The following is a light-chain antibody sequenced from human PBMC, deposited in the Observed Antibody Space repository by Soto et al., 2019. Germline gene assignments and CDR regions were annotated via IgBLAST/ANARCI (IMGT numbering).Light chain of an antibody. V-gene: IGKV1-12*01. CDR1: RGINNW. J-gene: IGKJ5*01. Sequence: DIQMTQSPSSLSASVGDRVTITCRASRGINNWLAWYQQKPGKAPNLLIYAASSLQGGDPSRFSGSESGTDFTLTISSVQAEDFATYYCQQTETFPVTFGQRTRLEIK. CDR3: QQTETFPVT. CDR2: AAS.